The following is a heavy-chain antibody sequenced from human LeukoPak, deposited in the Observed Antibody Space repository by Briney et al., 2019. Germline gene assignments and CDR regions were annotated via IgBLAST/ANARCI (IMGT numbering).Heavy chain of an antibody. Sequence: GGSLRLSCAASGFTFSRYGMHWVRQAPGKGLEWVAFIRYDGSDKYYADSVKGRFTISRDNSKKTLYLQMNSLRAEDTAVYYCAKAPISGWYAVDDYWGQGTLVTVSS. CDR2: IRYDGSDK. J-gene: IGHJ4*02. V-gene: IGHV3-30*02. CDR1: GFTFSRYG. CDR3: AKAPISGWYAVDDY. D-gene: IGHD6-19*01.